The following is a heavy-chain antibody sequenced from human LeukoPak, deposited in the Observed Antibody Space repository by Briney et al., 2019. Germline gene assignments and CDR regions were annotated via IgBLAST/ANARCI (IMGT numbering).Heavy chain of an antibody. CDR3: ATAPYCSGGSCPFDY. Sequence: SETLSLTCTVSGGSISSSSYYWGWIRQPPGKGLEWIGSIYYSGSTYYNPSLKSRVTISVDTSKNQFSLKLSSVTAADTAVYYCATAPYCSGGSCPFDYWGQGTLVTVSS. V-gene: IGHV4-39*07. D-gene: IGHD2-15*01. CDR1: GGSISSSSYY. J-gene: IGHJ4*02. CDR2: IYYSGST.